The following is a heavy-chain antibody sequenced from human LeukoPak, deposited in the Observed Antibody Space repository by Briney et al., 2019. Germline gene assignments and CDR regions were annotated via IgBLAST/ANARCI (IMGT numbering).Heavy chain of an antibody. V-gene: IGHV3-30-3*01. Sequence: PGGSLRLSCAASGFTFSSYAMHWVRRAPGKGLEWVAVISYDGSNKYYADSVKGRFTISRDNSKNTLYLQMNSLRAEDTAVYYCARDPLSHYYYYGMDVWGQGTTVTVSS. CDR3: ARDPLSHYYYYGMDV. CDR1: GFTFSSYA. J-gene: IGHJ6*02. CDR2: ISYDGSNK.